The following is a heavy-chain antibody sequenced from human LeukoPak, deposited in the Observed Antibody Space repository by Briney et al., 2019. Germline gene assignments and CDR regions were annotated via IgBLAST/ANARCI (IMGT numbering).Heavy chain of an antibody. V-gene: IGHV4-34*01. J-gene: IGHJ4*02. CDR3: ARGRYFDY. Sequence: SETLSLTCAVYGGSFSGYYWSWIRQPPGKGLEWIGEINHSGSTNYKPSLKSRVTISVDTSKNQFSLKLSSVTAADTAVYYCARGRYFDYWGQGTLVTVSS. CDR1: GGSFSGYY. CDR2: INHSGST.